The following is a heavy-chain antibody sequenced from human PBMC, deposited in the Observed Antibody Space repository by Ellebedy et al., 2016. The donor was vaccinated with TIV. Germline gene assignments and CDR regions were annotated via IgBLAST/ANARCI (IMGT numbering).Heavy chain of an antibody. CDR3: ARDSGGSSGYYRSYGMDV. Sequence: SETLSLTCTVSGGSISSYYWSWIRQPPGKGLEWIGYIYYSGSTNYNPSLKSRVTISVDTSKNQFSLKLSSVTAADTAVYYCARDSGGSSGYYRSYGMDVWGQGTTVTVSS. J-gene: IGHJ6*02. CDR2: IYYSGST. D-gene: IGHD3-22*01. V-gene: IGHV4-59*12. CDR1: GGSISSYY.